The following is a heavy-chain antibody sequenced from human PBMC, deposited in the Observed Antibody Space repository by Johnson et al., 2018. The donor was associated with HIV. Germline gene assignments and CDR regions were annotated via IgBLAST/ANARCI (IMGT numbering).Heavy chain of an antibody. CDR3: ARDWGGYDAFDV. CDR2: IDTAGNT. CDR1: GFTFRNYD. V-gene: IGHV3-13*01. Sequence: EVQLVESGGGLVQPGGSLRLSCAASGFTFRNYDMHWVRQATGKRLEWVSGIDTAGNTYYPGSVKGRFTISRDDSKNTLYLQMNSLRAEDTAVYYCARDWGGYDAFDVWGQGTMVTVSS. D-gene: IGHD1-26*01. J-gene: IGHJ3*01.